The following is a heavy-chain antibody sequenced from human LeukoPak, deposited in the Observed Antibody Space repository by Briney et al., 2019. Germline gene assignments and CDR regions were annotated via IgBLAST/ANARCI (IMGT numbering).Heavy chain of an antibody. CDR2: IYYSGST. CDR1: GGSFSGYY. Sequence: PSETLSLTCAVYGGSFSGYYWSWIRQPPGKGLEWIGYIYYSGSTNYNPSLKSRVTISVDTSKNQFSLKLSSVTAADTAVYYCARGPNYSSGYHHFDYWGQGTLVTVSS. J-gene: IGHJ4*02. V-gene: IGHV4-59*01. D-gene: IGHD3-22*01. CDR3: ARGPNYSSGYHHFDY.